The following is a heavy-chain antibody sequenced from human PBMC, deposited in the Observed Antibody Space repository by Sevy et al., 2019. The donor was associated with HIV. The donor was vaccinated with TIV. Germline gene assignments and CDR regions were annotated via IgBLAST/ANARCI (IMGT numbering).Heavy chain of an antibody. CDR3: GRDGGSSSGGGAFDI. V-gene: IGHV3-21*01. J-gene: IGHJ3*02. Sequence: GGSLRLSCAASGFTFSSYSMNWVRQAPGKGLEWVSSISSSSSYIYYADSVKGRFTISRDNAKNSLYLQMNSLRAEDTAVNYWGRDGGSSSGGGAFDIWGQGTMVTVSS. CDR1: GFTFSSYS. D-gene: IGHD6-13*01. CDR2: ISSSSSYI.